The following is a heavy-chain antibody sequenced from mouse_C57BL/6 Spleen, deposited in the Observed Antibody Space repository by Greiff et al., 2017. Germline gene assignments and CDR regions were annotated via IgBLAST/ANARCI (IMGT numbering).Heavy chain of an antibody. Sequence: VQLQQSGPGLVKPSQSLSLTCSVTGYSITSGYYWNWIRQFPGNKLEWMGYISYDGSNNYNPSLKNRISITRDTSKNQFFLKLNSVTTEDTATYYCARDGYSFAYWGQGTLVTVSA. D-gene: IGHD2-2*01. J-gene: IGHJ3*01. CDR2: ISYDGSN. CDR3: ARDGYSFAY. CDR1: GYSITSGYY. V-gene: IGHV3-6*01.